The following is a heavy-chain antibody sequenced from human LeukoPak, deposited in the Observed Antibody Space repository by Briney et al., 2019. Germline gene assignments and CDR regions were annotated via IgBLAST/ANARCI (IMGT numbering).Heavy chain of an antibody. CDR2: INPNSGGT. CDR3: ARDIAARLFGFDP. Sequence: ASVKVSFTASGYTFTVYYMHWVRQAPGQGLEWMGCINPNSGGTNYAQIFQSRVTITRDTSISTAYIDLCRLKSDAAAVYYCARDIAARLFGFDPWGQGTLVTVSS. CDR1: GYTFTVYY. V-gene: IGHV1-2*02. J-gene: IGHJ5*02. D-gene: IGHD6-6*01.